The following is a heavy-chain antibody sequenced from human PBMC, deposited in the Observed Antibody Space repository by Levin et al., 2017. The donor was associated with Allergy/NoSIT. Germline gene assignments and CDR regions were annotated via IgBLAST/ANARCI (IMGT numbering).Heavy chain of an antibody. V-gene: IGHV3-49*04. CDR3: TRDVVEYSSSSDYYMDV. D-gene: IGHD6-6*01. CDR2: IRSKAYGGTT. Sequence: PGGSLRLSCTASGFTFGDYAMSWVRQAPGKGLEWVGFIRSKAYGGTTEYAASVKGRFTISRDDSKSIAYLQMNSLKTEDTAVYYCTRDVVEYSSSSDYYMDVWGKGTTVTVSS. J-gene: IGHJ6*03. CDR1: GFTFGDYA.